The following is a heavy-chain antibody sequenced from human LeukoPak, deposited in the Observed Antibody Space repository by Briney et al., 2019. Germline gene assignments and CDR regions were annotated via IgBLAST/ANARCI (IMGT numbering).Heavy chain of an antibody. CDR3: ATDRVGATLPDY. CDR2: FDPEGGET. J-gene: IGHJ4*02. CDR1: GYTLTELS. V-gene: IGHV1-24*01. Sequence: ASVKVSCKVSGYTLTELSMHWVRQAPGKGLEWMGGFDPEGGETIYAQKSQGRVTMTEDTSTDTAYMELSSLRSEDTAVYYCATDRVGATLPDYWGQGTLVTVSS. D-gene: IGHD1-26*01.